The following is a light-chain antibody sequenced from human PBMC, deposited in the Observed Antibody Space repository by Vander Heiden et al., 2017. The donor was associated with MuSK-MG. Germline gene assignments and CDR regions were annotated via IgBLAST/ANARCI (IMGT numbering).Light chain of an antibody. CDR1: QSVDTY. J-gene: IGKJ4*01. CDR3: QQRDYWPLT. Sequence: EIVLTQSSATLSLSSGERATLSCRASQSVDTYLAWFQQTPGQAPRLLIYDASTRASGTPARFSGRGSGTDFTLTISSLEPEDFAVFYCQQRDYWPLTFGGGTKVE. CDR2: DAS. V-gene: IGKV3-11*01.